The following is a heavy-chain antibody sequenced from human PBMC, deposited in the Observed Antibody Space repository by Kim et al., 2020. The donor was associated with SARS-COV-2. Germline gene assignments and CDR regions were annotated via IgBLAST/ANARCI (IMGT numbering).Heavy chain of an antibody. CDR1: GYTFTSYG. Sequence: ASVKVSCKASGYTFTSYGISWVRQAPGQGLEWMGWISAYNGNTNYAQKLQGRVTMTTDTSTSTAYMELRSLRSDDTAVYYCARLGGRSYDSSGYWDYFDYWGQGTLVTVPS. CDR3: ARLGGRSYDSSGYWDYFDY. D-gene: IGHD3-22*01. V-gene: IGHV1-18*01. CDR2: ISAYNGNT. J-gene: IGHJ4*02.